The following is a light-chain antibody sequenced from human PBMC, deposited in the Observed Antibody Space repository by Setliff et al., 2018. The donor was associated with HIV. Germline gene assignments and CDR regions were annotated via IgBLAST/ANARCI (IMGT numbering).Light chain of an antibody. J-gene: IGLJ3*02. CDR2: EVS. V-gene: IGLV2-14*03. Sequence: QSALAQPASVSGSPGQSITISCTGTSSGVGAYNYVSWYQQHPGKAPKLMIFEVSNRPSGISNRFSGSKSGNTASLTISGLQTEDEADYYCSSFTSSNTLVFGGGTK. CDR1: SSGVGAYNY. CDR3: SSFTSSNTLV.